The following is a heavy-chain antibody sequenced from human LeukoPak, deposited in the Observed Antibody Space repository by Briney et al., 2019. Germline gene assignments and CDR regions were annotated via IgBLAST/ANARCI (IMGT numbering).Heavy chain of an antibody. J-gene: IGHJ4*02. CDR2: INHSGST. Sequence: SETLSLTCAVYGGSFSGYYWSWIRQPPGKGLGWIGEINHSGSTNYNPSLKSRVTISVDTSKNQFSLKLSSVTAADTAVYYCARGRRITMVRGVRGTDDYWGQGTLVTVSS. CDR3: ARGRRITMVRGVRGTDDY. CDR1: GGSFSGYY. V-gene: IGHV4-34*01. D-gene: IGHD3-10*01.